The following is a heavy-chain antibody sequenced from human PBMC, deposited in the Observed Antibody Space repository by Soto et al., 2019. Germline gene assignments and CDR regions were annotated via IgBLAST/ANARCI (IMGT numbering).Heavy chain of an antibody. CDR2: INHVGST. Sequence: SETLSLTCAVHGGSLSGYYWSWIRQPPGKGLEWIAEINHVGSTNYNPSLKSRATISVDTSKNQFSLKLSSVTAADTAVYYCARGPSAQVYYGMDVWGQGTTVTVSS. J-gene: IGHJ6*02. CDR3: ARGPSAQVYYGMDV. V-gene: IGHV4-34*01. D-gene: IGHD6-25*01. CDR1: GGSLSGYY.